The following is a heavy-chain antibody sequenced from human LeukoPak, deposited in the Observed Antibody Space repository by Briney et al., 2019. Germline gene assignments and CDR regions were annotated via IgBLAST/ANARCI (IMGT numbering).Heavy chain of an antibody. D-gene: IGHD2-2*01. CDR3: ARPGEDIVVDNWFDP. CDR1: GYTFTSYG. Sequence: GASVKVSCKASGYTFTSYGISWVRQAPGQGLEWMAWISAYNGNTNYAQKLQGRVTMTTDTSTSTAYMELRSLRSDDTAVYYCARPGEDIVVDNWFDPWGQGTLVTVSS. CDR2: ISAYNGNT. V-gene: IGHV1-18*01. J-gene: IGHJ5*02.